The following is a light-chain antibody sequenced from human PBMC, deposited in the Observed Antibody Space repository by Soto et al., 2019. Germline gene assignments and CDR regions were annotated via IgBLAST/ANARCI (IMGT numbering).Light chain of an antibody. CDR3: QSYGSSLSVLYV. J-gene: IGLJ1*01. CDR1: SSDIGAGFD. Sequence: QSVLTQPPSVSGAPGQRVTISCNGSSSDIGAGFDVYWYQQVPGTAPKLLIYGNTIRPSGVPDRFSGSKSGTSASLAITGLQAEDEADYYCQSYGSSLSVLYVFGTGTKLTVL. V-gene: IGLV1-40*01. CDR2: GNT.